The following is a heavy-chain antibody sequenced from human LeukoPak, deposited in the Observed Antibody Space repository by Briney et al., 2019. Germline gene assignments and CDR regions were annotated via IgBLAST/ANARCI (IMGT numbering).Heavy chain of an antibody. V-gene: IGHV3-23*01. CDR2: ISDSGGDT. Sequence: GGSLRLSCAASGFTFSSSAMTWVRQAPGKGLVWVSGISDSGGDTYYADSVKGRFTISRDNSKNSVYLQMNSLRAEDTAVYYCARLVFERPDYWGQGTLVTVSS. D-gene: IGHD1-1*01. J-gene: IGHJ4*02. CDR3: ARLVFERPDY. CDR1: GFTFSSSA.